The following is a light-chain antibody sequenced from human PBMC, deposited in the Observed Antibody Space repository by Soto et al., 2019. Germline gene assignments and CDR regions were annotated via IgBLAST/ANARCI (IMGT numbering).Light chain of an antibody. Sequence: DIQMTQSPSSLSASVGDRVTVTCRASQSISSYLNWYQQKPGKAPKLLIYAAPSLQSVVPSRFSGSGSGTDCTLTISSLQPEDFATYYCQQSYSTLFTFGPGTKVDIK. CDR1: QSISSY. CDR2: AAP. V-gene: IGKV1-39*01. J-gene: IGKJ3*01. CDR3: QQSYSTLFT.